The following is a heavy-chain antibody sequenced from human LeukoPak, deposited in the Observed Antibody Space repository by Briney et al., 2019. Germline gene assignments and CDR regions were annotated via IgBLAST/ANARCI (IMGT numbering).Heavy chain of an antibody. CDR1: GFTFDDYA. J-gene: IGHJ4*02. V-gene: IGHV3-9*01. D-gene: IGHD4-23*01. CDR2: ISWNSGSI. CDR3: AAMGDYGGHPFDY. Sequence: QSGGSLRLSCAASGFTFDDYAMHWVRQAPGKGLEWVSGISWNSGSIDYAGSVKGRFTISRYNAKNSLYLQINSLRAEDTALYYCAAMGDYGGHPFDYWGQGTLVTVSS.